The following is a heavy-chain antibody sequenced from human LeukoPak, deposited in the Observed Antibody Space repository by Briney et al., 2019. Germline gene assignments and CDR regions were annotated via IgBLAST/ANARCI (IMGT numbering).Heavy chain of an antibody. D-gene: IGHD6-13*01. CDR2: ISSSCSYT. CDR1: GFTFSDYY. V-gene: IGHV3-11*03. CDR3: ASSQGYSSSWYDY. Sequence: GGSLRLSCTGSGFTFSDYYMSWIRQAPGKGLEWVSYISSSCSYTNYADSVEGRFTISRDNAKNSLYLQMNSLRAEDTAVYYCASSQGYSSSWYDYWGQGTLVTVSS. J-gene: IGHJ4*02.